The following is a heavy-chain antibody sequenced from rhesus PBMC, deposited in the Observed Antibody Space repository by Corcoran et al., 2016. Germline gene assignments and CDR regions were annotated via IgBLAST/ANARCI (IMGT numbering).Heavy chain of an antibody. Sequence: EVQLVQSGAEVKKPGASVKVSCKVSGYTFTELSMHWVRQSPGKGLEWREGVEHVKGERIREEKFQERVTMTEDTSTDTADMELSSLRSEDTAGYYCARSGGSSWKFINGGQGVLVTVSS. J-gene: IGHJ4*01. CDR2: VEHVKGER. V-gene: IGHV1-156D*01. CDR1: GYTFTELS. D-gene: IGHD6-25*01. CDR3: ARSGGSSWKFIN.